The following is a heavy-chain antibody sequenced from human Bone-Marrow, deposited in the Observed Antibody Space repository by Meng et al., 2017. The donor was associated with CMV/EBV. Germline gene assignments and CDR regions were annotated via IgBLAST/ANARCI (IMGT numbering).Heavy chain of an antibody. Sequence: ASVKVSCKASGYTFTSYGISWVRQAPGQGLEWMGWISAYNGNTNYAQKLQGRVTMTTDTSTSTAYMELRSLRSDDTAVYYCARGKSGPIEGSSGYYYFLDYYYGMDVWGQGTTVTVS. CDR3: ARGKSGPIEGSSGYYYFLDYYYGMDV. CDR2: ISAYNGNT. D-gene: IGHD3-22*01. CDR1: GYTFTSYG. V-gene: IGHV1-18*01. J-gene: IGHJ6*02.